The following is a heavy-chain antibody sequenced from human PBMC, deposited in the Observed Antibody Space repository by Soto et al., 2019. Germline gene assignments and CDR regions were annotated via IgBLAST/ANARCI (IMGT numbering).Heavy chain of an antibody. CDR3: GRDGDQWDQRYLDY. V-gene: IGHV1-18*01. J-gene: IGHJ4*02. D-gene: IGHD1-26*01. Sequence: QAQLVQSGAEVKKPGASVKVSCKTPGNFCSKYGISWVRQAPGQGLEWMGWINGNTGSTNYAQKFRGRVTMTTDTSSGMVYMELSSLTSDDTAIYYCGRDGDQWDQRYLDYWGQGTLVSV. CDR1: GNFCSKYG. CDR2: INGNTGST.